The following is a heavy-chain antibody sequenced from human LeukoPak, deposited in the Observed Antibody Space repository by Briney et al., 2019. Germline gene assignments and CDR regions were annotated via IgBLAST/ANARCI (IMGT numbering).Heavy chain of an antibody. J-gene: IGHJ4*02. CDR2: ISGDGVST. Sequence: GGSLRLSCEASGLPIGDFAMHWLRQAPGKGLEWVSLISGDGVSTFYADSVKGRFSISRDNSKNSLYLEMNSLRTEDAAMYYCARGSGKVDYWGQGTLVAVSS. CDR3: ARGSGKVDY. V-gene: IGHV3-43*02. CDR1: GLPIGDFA.